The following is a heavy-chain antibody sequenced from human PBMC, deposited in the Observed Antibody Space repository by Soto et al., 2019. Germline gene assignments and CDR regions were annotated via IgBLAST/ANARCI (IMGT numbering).Heavy chain of an antibody. CDR1: GFTFSSYS. D-gene: IGHD1-26*01. Sequence: EVQLVESGGGLVKPGGSLRLSCAASGFTFSSYSMNWVRQAPGKGLEWVSSISSSSSYIYYADSVKGRFTISRDNAKNSLYLQMNSLRAEDTTVYYCAISPSMTTTSLDYWGQGTLVTVS. CDR2: ISSSSSYI. J-gene: IGHJ4*02. CDR3: AISPSMTTTSLDY. V-gene: IGHV3-21*01.